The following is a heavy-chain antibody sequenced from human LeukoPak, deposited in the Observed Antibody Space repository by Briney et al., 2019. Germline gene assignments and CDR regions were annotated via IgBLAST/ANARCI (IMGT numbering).Heavy chain of an antibody. J-gene: IGHJ4*02. D-gene: IGHD3-10*01. CDR2: IKQDGSRK. CDR3: AREVLLWFGDQKVDY. V-gene: IGHV3-7*01. CDR1: GFTFSSYW. Sequence: PGGSLRLSCAASGFTFSSYWMSWVRQAPGKGLEWVANIKQDGSRKYYVDSVKGRFTISRDNAKNSLYLQMNRLRGEDTAVYYCAREVLLWFGDQKVDYWGQGTLVTVSS.